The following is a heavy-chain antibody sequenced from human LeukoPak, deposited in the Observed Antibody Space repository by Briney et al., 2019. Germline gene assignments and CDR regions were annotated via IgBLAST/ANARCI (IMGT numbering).Heavy chain of an antibody. CDR1: GFTFSDYY. CDR3: ARSLAQRQWPSMIDY. J-gene: IGHJ4*02. D-gene: IGHD6-19*01. Sequence: PGGSLRLSCAASGFTFSDYYMSWIRQAPGKGLEWVSYISSSGSTIYYADSVKGRFTICRDNAKNSLYLQMNSLRAEDTAVYYCARSLAQRQWPSMIDYWGQGTLVTVSS. CDR2: ISSSGSTI. V-gene: IGHV3-11*04.